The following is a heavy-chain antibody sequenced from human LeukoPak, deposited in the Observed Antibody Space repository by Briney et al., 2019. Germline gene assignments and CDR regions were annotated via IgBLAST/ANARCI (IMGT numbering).Heavy chain of an antibody. J-gene: IGHJ6*03. CDR1: GGSISSYY. CDR2: IDYSGST. V-gene: IGHV4-59*08. D-gene: IGHD3-3*01. Sequence: SETLSLTCTVSGGSISSYYWSWIRQPPGKGLEWIGYIDYSGSTNYNPSLKSRVTISVDTSKNQFSLKLSSVTAADTAVYYCARMVTIFGVVIGGPYYYYYMDVWGKGTTVTVSS. CDR3: ARMVTIFGVVIGGPYYYYYMDV.